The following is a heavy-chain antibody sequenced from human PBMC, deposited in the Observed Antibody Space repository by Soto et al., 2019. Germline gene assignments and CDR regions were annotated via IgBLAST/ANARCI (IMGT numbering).Heavy chain of an antibody. Sequence: QVHLLQSGAEVKKPGASVKVPCKGSGYDFTIYGITWVRQAPGQGLEWMAWISAHNGNTDYAQKLQGRVTVTRDTSTSTAYMELRSLRSDDTAVYYCASGRYGDYWGQGALVTVSS. V-gene: IGHV1-18*01. CDR2: ISAHNGNT. CDR1: GYDFTIYG. J-gene: IGHJ4*02. D-gene: IGHD1-26*01. CDR3: ASGRYGDY.